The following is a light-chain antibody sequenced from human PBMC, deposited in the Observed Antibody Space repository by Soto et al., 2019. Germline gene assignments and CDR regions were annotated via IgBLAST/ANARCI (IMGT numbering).Light chain of an antibody. CDR1: SSDVGGYNY. V-gene: IGLV2-8*01. J-gene: IGLJ3*02. Sequence: QSALTQPPSASGSRGQSVTISCTGTSSDVGGYNYVSRYQHHPGRAPKLMIYDVSERPSGVPDRFSASKSGNTASLTVSGLQAEDEADYYCSSYAGSKNWVFGGGTQLTVL. CDR2: DVS. CDR3: SSYAGSKNWV.